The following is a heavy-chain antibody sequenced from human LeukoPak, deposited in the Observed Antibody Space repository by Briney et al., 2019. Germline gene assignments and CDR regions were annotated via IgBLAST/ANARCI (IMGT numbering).Heavy chain of an antibody. J-gene: IGHJ6*02. CDR3: ARDYNYGPNYYYYGMDV. D-gene: IGHD4-17*01. V-gene: IGHV3-33*01. CDR2: IWYDGSNK. Sequence: GRSLRLSCAASGFTFSSYGMHWVRQAPGKGLEWVAVIWYDGSNKYYADSVKGRFTIPRDNSKNTLYLQMNSLRAEDTAVYYCARDYNYGPNYYYYGMDVWGQGTTVTVSS. CDR1: GFTFSSYG.